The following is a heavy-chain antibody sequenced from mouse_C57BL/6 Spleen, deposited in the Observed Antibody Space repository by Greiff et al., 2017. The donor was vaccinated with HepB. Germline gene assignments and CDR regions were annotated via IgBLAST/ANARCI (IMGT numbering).Heavy chain of an antibody. V-gene: IGHV1-42*01. J-gene: IGHJ3*01. Sequence: EVQLNESGPELVKPGASVKISCKASGYSFTGYYMNWVKQSPEKSLEWIGEINPSTGGTTYNQKFKAKATLTVDKSSSTAYMQLKSLTSEDSAVYYCASLNWEGFAYWGQGTLVTVSA. CDR3: ASLNWEGFAY. CDR2: INPSTGGT. CDR1: GYSFTGYY. D-gene: IGHD4-1*02.